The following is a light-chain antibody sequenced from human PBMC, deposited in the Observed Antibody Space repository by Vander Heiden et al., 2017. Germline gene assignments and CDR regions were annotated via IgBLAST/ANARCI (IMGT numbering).Light chain of an antibody. CDR2: KAS. CDR1: QSISSW. V-gene: IGKV1-5*03. CDR3: QQYNSYPYT. Sequence: DRVTITCRASQSISSWLAWYQQKPGKAPKLLIYKASSLESGVPSRFSGSGPGTEFTLTISSLQPDDFATNYCQQYNSYPYTFGQGTKLEF. J-gene: IGKJ2*01.